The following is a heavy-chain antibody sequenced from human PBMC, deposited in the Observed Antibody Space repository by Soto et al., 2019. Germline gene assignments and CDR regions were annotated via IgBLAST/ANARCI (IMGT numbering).Heavy chain of an antibody. Sequence: GASVKVSFKASGGTFSSYAISWVRQAPGQGLEWMGGIIPIFGTANYAQKFQGRVTITADESTSTAYMELSSLRSEDTAVYYCASIAARPARLSYYYYGMDVWGQGTTVTVSS. J-gene: IGHJ6*02. CDR1: GGTFSSYA. CDR3: ASIAARPARLSYYYYGMDV. D-gene: IGHD6-6*01. V-gene: IGHV1-69*13. CDR2: IIPIFGTA.